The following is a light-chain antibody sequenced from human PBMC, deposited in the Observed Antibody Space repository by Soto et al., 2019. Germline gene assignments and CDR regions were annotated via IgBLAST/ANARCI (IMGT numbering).Light chain of an antibody. V-gene: IGKV3-20*01. CDR3: QRFDSSSYT. Sequence: EVVVTQSPGTMSLSPGQRATLSCRASQSVTSSYLAWYQQKPGQAPRLLIYGASIRATGIPDRFSGSGSGADFTLTISRLEPEDFALFYCQRFDSSSYTFGQGTKLEI. J-gene: IGKJ2*01. CDR2: GAS. CDR1: QSVTSSY.